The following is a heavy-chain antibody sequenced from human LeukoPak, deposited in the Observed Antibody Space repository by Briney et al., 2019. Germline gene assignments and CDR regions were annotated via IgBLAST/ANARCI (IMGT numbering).Heavy chain of an antibody. J-gene: IGHJ4*02. CDR3: AKGFRMVRGV. CDR2: ISDSRGST. V-gene: IGHV3-23*01. CDR1: VFILSSYA. D-gene: IGHD3-10*01. Sequence: PGGSLSLSCAASVFILSSYAKSGVRQAPGKGLEGVSGISDSRGSTYYADSVKGRFTISRDNSKNTLYLQMNSLRVEDTAVYYCAKGFRMVRGVGGKGTLVTVSS.